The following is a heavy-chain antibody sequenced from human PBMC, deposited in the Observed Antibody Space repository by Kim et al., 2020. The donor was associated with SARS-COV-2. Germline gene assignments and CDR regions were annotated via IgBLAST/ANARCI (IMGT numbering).Heavy chain of an antibody. CDR3: AKVRTTLVWAGMDV. Sequence: GGSLRLSCAVSGFSFSTYAMTWVRQAPGKGLEWVASLTTSGDFTYYAGSVKGRFTISRDNSKNALFLYMTSLRAEDTAVYYCAKVRTTLVWAGMDVWGQGTTVTVSS. CDR1: GFSFSTYA. V-gene: IGHV3-23*01. J-gene: IGHJ6*02. CDR2: LTTSGDFT. D-gene: IGHD1-1*01.